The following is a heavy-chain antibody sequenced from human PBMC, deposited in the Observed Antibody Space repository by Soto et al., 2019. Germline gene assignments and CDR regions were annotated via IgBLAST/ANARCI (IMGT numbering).Heavy chain of an antibody. CDR1: GYIFNRHY. V-gene: IGHV1-46*02. D-gene: IGHD1-26*01. Sequence: QVQLVQSGAEVRKPGASVKVSCKASGYIFNRHYIQWVRQAPGQGLEWMGMIDPSGGDTNYAKKFQGRVTLTSDTSTSTVYMELSSLRSEDTAVYYCAKRRGVGLTRSSFDYWGPGTLVIVSS. CDR3: AKRRGVGLTRSSFDY. CDR2: IDPSGGDT. J-gene: IGHJ4*02.